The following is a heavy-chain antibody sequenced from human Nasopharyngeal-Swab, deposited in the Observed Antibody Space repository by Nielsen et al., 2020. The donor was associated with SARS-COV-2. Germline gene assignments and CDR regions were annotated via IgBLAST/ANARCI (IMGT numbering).Heavy chain of an antibody. Sequence: SETLSLTCAVNSESFSAYYWSWIRQPPGNGLEWIGQIHQSGITYYNAPLKSRAIISVEMSKNQIPLKLNSVTAADTAVYYCARGPLDSTHDFDYWDQGTLVTVSS. J-gene: IGHJ4*02. V-gene: IGHV4-34*01. CDR3: ARGPLDSTHDFDY. CDR1: SESFSAYY. D-gene: IGHD2-15*01. CDR2: IHQSGIT.